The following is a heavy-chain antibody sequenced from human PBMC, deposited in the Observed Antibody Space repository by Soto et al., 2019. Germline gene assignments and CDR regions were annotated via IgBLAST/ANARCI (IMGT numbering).Heavy chain of an antibody. CDR3: ARGPSSGSFDY. CDR2: INPSSGDT. J-gene: IGHJ4*02. V-gene: IGHV1-2*04. CDR1: GYTFTVYY. D-gene: IGHD2-15*01. Sequence: QVQLVQSGAEVKRPGASVKVSCKASGYTFTVYYLHWLRQAPGQGLEWMGWINPSSGDTNYAQKLQGWVTMTRDTSISTVYMELSRLTSDDTAVYYCARGPSSGSFDYWGQGTLVTVSS.